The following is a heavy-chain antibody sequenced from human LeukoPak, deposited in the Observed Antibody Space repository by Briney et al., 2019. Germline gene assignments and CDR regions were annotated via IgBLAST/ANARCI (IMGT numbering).Heavy chain of an antibody. CDR3: AKDLRGARVYSYQARGAENGMDV. V-gene: IGHV3-23*01. CDR1: GFTFSSYA. D-gene: IGHD5-18*01. J-gene: IGHJ6*02. CDR2: ISGSGGST. Sequence: RPGGSLRLSCAASGFTFSSYAMSWVRQAPGKGLEWVSAISGSGGSTYYADSVKGRFTISRDNSKNTLYLQMNSLRAEDTAVYYCAKDLRGARVYSYQARGAENGMDVWGQGTPVTVSS.